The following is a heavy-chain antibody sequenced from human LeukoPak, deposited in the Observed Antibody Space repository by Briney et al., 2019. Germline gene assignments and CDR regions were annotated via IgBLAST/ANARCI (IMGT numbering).Heavy chain of an antibody. Sequence: GGSLRLSCAASGFTFTSYTMNWVRQSPGRGLEWVSYISSSSSAIYYADSVKGRFTISRDNAKNSLYLQMNSLRAEDMAVYYCVRAMDVWGKGTTVTVSS. J-gene: IGHJ6*03. CDR2: ISSSSSAI. CDR3: VRAMDV. CDR1: GFTFTSYT. V-gene: IGHV3-48*04.